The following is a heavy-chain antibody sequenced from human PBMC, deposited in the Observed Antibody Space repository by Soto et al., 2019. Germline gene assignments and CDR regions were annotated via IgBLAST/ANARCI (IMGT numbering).Heavy chain of an antibody. J-gene: IGHJ4*02. CDR3: ATEEGAAAAPIN. CDR2: INYDGSST. D-gene: IGHD6-13*01. CDR1: GFTFSSYW. Sequence: DVQLVESGGDLVQPGGSLRLSCAASGFTFSSYWMHWVRQAPGKGLVWVSRINYDGSSTNYADSVKGRFTISRDNAKNTLYLQMNRLRDEDTAVYYCATEEGAAAAPINWGQGTLVTVSS. V-gene: IGHV3-74*01.